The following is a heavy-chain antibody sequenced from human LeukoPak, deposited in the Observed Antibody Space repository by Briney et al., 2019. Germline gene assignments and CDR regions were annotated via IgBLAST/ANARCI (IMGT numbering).Heavy chain of an antibody. D-gene: IGHD3-3*01. CDR2: ISAYNGNT. CDR3: ARDSSTIFGVVIPNEAFDM. CDR1: GYTFTSYG. V-gene: IGHV1-18*01. J-gene: IGHJ3*02. Sequence: EASVKVSCKASGYTFTSYGISWVRQAPGQGLEWMGWISAYNGNTNYAQKLQGRVTMTTDTSTSTAYMELRSLRSDDTAVYYCARDSSTIFGVVIPNEAFDMWGQGTRVTVSS.